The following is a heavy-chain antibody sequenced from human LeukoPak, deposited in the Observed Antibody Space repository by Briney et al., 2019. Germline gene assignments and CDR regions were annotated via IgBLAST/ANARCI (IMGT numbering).Heavy chain of an antibody. CDR3: ARIRDGYNDAYDI. CDR1: GYTFIDSF. J-gene: IGHJ3*02. V-gene: IGHV1-46*01. CDR2: INPGGGNT. D-gene: IGHD5-24*01. Sequence: ASVNVSCKASGYTFIDSFMHWVRQAPGQGLEWMGLINPGGGNTNYAQNFQGRVTMTRDTSASTVYMELSSLRSEDTAIYYCARIRDGYNDAYDIWGQGTVVTVPS.